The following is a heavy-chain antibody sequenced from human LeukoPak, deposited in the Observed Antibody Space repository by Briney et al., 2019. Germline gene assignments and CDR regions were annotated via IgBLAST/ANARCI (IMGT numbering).Heavy chain of an antibody. CDR3: ARRVAPASLIAAAGTVDY. D-gene: IGHD6-13*01. CDR2: VFYIGST. CDR1: GGSISGYY. Sequence: PSETLSLTCTVSGGSISGYYWTWIRQPPGKGLEWIGYVFYIGSTNYNPSLQSRVTISVDTSKNQFSLKLSSVTAADTAVYYCARRVAPASLIAAAGTVDYWGQGTLVTVSS. V-gene: IGHV4-59*12. J-gene: IGHJ4*02.